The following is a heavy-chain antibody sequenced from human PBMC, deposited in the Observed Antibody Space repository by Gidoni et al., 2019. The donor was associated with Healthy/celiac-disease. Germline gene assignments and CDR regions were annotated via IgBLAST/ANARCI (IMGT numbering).Heavy chain of an antibody. Sequence: EVQLLESGGGLVQPGGSLRLSCAASGFTFSSYAMSWVRQAPGKGLEWGSAMSGSGGSTYYADSVKGRFTISRDNSKNTLYLQMNSLRAEDTAVYYCAKGRITMVQGVKNWFDPWGQGTLVTVSS. D-gene: IGHD3-10*01. CDR2: MSGSGGST. CDR3: AKGRITMVQGVKNWFDP. J-gene: IGHJ5*02. CDR1: GFTFSSYA. V-gene: IGHV3-23*01.